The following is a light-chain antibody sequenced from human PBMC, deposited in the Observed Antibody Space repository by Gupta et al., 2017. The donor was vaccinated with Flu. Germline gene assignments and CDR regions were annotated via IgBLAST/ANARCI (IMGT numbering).Light chain of an antibody. CDR3: QSYDSSLSEV. CDR2: GNS. V-gene: IGLV1-40*01. J-gene: IGLJ1*01. CDR1: SSNIGAGYD. Sequence: SVLTPPPSLSGAPGPRVTISCTGSSSNIGAGYDVHWYQQLPGTAPKLPIDGNSNRPSGVPDRFSGSKSGTSASLAITGLQAEDEADYYCQSYDSSLSEVFGTGTKVTVL.